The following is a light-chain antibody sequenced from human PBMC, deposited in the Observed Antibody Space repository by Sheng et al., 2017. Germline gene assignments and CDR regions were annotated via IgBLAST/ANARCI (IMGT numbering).Light chain of an antibody. J-gene: IGKJ4*01. Sequence: EIVLTQSPATLSLSPGDRASLSCKASQSVSTFLVWYRQKSGQAPRLLIYDASKRAAGIPARFSGSGSGTDFTLTISALEPEDFAVYYCQHYGTSTVTFGGGTKVEIK. CDR1: QSVSTF. CDR3: QHYGTSTVT. V-gene: IGKV3-11*01. CDR2: DAS.